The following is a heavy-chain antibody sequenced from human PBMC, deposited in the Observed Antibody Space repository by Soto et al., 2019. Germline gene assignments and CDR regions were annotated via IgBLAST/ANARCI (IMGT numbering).Heavy chain of an antibody. D-gene: IGHD6-19*01. CDR2: IYYSGST. V-gene: IGHV4-31*03. CDR3: ERQSMGIAWDGTKGGKYYFDY. Sequence: TLSLTCTVSGGSISSGGYYWSWIRQHPGKGLEWIGYIYYSGSTYYNPPLKSRVTISVDTSKNQFSLKLSSVTAADTAVYYCERQSMGIAWDGTKGGKYYFDYWGQGTLVTVSS. CDR1: GGSISSGGYY. J-gene: IGHJ4*02.